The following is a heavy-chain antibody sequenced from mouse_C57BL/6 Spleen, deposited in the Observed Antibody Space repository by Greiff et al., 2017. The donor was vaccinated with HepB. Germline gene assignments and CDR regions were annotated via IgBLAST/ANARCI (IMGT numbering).Heavy chain of an antibody. V-gene: IGHV5-17*01. D-gene: IGHD5-5*01. Sequence: EVNLVESGGGLVKPGGSLKLSCAASGFTFSDYGMHWVRQAPEKGLEWVAYISSGSSTIYYADTVKGRFTISRDNAKNTLFRQMTSPRSEDTAMYYCAMGELPYYYAMDYWGQGTSVTVSS. CDR2: ISSGSSTI. CDR3: AMGELPYYYAMDY. CDR1: GFTFSDYG. J-gene: IGHJ4*01.